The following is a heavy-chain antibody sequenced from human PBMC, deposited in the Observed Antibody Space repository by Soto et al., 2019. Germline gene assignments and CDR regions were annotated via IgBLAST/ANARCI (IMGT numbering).Heavy chain of an antibody. CDR2: ITVYNGIT. D-gene: IGHD1-26*01. CDR3: ARGVGAFDY. V-gene: IGHV1-18*04. J-gene: IGHJ4*02. CDR1: GYTFTGYA. Sequence: QVQLVQSEVEVKEPGASVKVSCKASGYTFTGYAISWVRQAPGQGLEWMGSITVYNGITNYAQNLQGRVTLTTDTSTSTAHMELRSLKSDATAVYYCARGVGAFDYWGQGTLVTVSS.